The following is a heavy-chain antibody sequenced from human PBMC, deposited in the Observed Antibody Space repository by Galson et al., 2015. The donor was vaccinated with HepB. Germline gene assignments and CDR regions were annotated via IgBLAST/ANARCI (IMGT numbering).Heavy chain of an antibody. D-gene: IGHD6-13*01. CDR1: GFTFASSA. J-gene: IGHJ4*02. CDR2: IIVGSGNT. V-gene: IGHV1-58*02. CDR3: AADREKYSSSWYAFDY. Sequence: SVKVSCKASGFTFASSAMQWVRQARGQRLERIGWIIVGSGNTNYAQKFQERVTITRDMSTSTAYMELSSLRSEDTAVYYCAADREKYSSSWYAFDYWGQGTLVTVSS.